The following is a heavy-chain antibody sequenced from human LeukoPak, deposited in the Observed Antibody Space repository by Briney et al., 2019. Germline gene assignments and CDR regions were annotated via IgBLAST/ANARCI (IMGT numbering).Heavy chain of an antibody. V-gene: IGHV1-2*02. CDR1: GYTFTGYY. J-gene: IGHJ5*02. CDR3: ARDSRLGVFSADP. Sequence: ASVKVSYKASGYTFTGYYMHWVRQAPGQGLEWMGWINPNSGGTNYAQKFQGRVTMTRDTSISTAYMELSRLRSDDTAVYYCARDSRLGVFSADPWGQGTLVTVSP. D-gene: IGHD3-10*01. CDR2: INPNSGGT.